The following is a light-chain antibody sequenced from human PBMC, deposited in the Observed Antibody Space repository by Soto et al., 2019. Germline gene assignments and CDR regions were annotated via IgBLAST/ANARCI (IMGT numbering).Light chain of an antibody. Sequence: EIVMTQSPATLSVSPGERATLSCRASQSISSKLAWYQQRPGPAPRLLIFDASTRATGVPVRFRGSGSGTEFTLTISGLQSEDFAVYCCQQYDKWPPTFGGGTKVEIK. CDR3: QQYDKWPPT. CDR2: DAS. CDR1: QSISSK. J-gene: IGKJ4*01. V-gene: IGKV3-15*01.